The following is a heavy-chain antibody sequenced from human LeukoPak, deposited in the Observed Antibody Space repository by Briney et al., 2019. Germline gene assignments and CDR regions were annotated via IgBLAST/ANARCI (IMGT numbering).Heavy chain of an antibody. Sequence: GGSLRLSCAASGFTFSSYGMHWVRQAPGKGLEWVAVISYDGSNKYYADSVKGRFTISRDNSKNTLYLQMNSLRAEDTAVYYCAKDRIAAAGKIKHYFDYWGQGTLVTVSS. CDR1: GFTFSSYG. CDR2: ISYDGSNK. J-gene: IGHJ4*02. D-gene: IGHD6-13*01. V-gene: IGHV3-30*18. CDR3: AKDRIAAAGKIKHYFDY.